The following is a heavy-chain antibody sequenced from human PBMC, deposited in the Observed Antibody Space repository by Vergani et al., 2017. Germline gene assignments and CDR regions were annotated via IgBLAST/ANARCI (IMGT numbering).Heavy chain of an antibody. CDR1: GFTFSSYG. Sequence: VQLVESGGGVVQPGRSLRLSCAASGFTFSSYGMHWVRQAPGKGLEWVSAISGSGGSTYYADSVKGRFTISRDNSKNTLYLQMNSLRAEDTAVYYCAKDSGLRGYDLREVSYMDVWGKGTTVTVSS. J-gene: IGHJ6*03. CDR2: ISGSGGST. D-gene: IGHD5-12*01. CDR3: AKDSGLRGYDLREVSYMDV. V-gene: IGHV3-23*04.